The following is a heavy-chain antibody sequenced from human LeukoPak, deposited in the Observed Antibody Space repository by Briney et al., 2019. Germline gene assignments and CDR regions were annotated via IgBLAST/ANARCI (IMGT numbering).Heavy chain of an antibody. D-gene: IGHD2-2*01. J-gene: IGHJ5*02. Sequence: SVKVSCKASGGTFSSYAISWVRQAPRQGLEWMGRIIPIFGIANYAQKFQGRVTITADKSTSTAYMELSSLRSEDTAVYYCARVPIVVVPAATDNWFDPWGQGTLVTVSS. V-gene: IGHV1-69*04. CDR1: GGTFSSYA. CDR2: IIPIFGIA. CDR3: ARVPIVVVPAATDNWFDP.